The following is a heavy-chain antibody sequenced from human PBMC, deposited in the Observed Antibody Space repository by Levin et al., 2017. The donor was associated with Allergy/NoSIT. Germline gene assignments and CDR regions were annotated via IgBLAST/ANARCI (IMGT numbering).Heavy chain of an antibody. D-gene: IGHD3-22*01. V-gene: IGHV3-48*02. J-gene: IGHJ2*01. CDR1: GFTFSSYS. CDR2: ISNRSGTI. Sequence: QSGGSLRLSCAASGFTFSSYSMSWVRQAPGKGLEWVSYISNRSGTIKYADSVRGRFTISRDNAENSLNLQINNLRDEDTAVYYCARGSVVIPWWYFDLWGRGTLVTVSS. CDR3: ARGSVVIPWWYFDL.